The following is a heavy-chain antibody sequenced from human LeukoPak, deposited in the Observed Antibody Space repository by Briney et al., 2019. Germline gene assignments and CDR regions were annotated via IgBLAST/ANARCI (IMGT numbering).Heavy chain of an antibody. CDR1: GFTFSSYG. Sequence: PGRSLRLSCAASGFTFSSYGMHWVRQAPGKGLEWVAVISYDGSNKYYADSVKGRFTISRDNSKNTLYLQMNSLRAEDTAVYYCAKDAVRGVILNWFDPWGQGTLVTVSS. CDR3: AKDAVRGVILNWFDP. V-gene: IGHV3-30*18. D-gene: IGHD3-10*01. CDR2: ISYDGSNK. J-gene: IGHJ5*02.